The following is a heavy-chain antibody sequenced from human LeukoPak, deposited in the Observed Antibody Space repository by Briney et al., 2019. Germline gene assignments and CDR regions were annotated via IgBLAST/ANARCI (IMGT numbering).Heavy chain of an antibody. J-gene: IGHJ3*02. V-gene: IGHV3-48*01. CDR2: ISSSSSTI. CDR3: ARESVQLEGYGAFDI. D-gene: IGHD5-24*01. CDR1: RFTFSSYS. Sequence: GGSLRLSCAASRFTFSSYSMNWVRQAPGKGLEWVSYISSSSSTIYYADSVKGRFTIHRDNAKNSLYLQMNSLRAEDTAVYYCARESVQLEGYGAFDIWGQGTMVTVSS.